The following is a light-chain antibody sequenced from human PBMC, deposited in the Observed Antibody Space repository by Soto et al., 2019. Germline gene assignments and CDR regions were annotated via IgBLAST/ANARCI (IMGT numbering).Light chain of an antibody. J-gene: IGKJ1*01. CDR1: QSLVFSDGKTY. CDR2: AVS. V-gene: IGKV2D-29*01. CDR3: MQTVAAPWT. Sequence: DIVLTQTPLSLSVTPGQPASISCKSSQSLVFSDGKTYFYWYLQKPGQPPHLLIYAVSNRFSGVPDRFSGSGSGPDFTLRISRVEAEDVGIYYCMQTVAAPWTFGQGTKVEI.